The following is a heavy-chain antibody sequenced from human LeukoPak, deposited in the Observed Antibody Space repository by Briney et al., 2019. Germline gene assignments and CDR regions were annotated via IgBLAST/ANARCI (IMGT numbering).Heavy chain of an antibody. CDR1: GVSISSSYSY. Sequence: SETLSLTCTVSGVSISSSYSYWGWIRQPPGMGLEWIGSIYYTGNTYYNASLKSQVSISIDTSKNQFSLQLNSVTPEDTAVYYCARDRELYFYYYYMDVWGKGTTVTVSS. V-gene: IGHV4-39*02. CDR2: IYYTGNT. D-gene: IGHD1-7*01. J-gene: IGHJ6*03. CDR3: ARDRELYFYYYYMDV.